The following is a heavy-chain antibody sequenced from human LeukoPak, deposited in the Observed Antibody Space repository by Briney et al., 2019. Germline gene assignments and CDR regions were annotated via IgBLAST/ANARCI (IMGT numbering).Heavy chain of an antibody. CDR1: GYTFTSYG. CDR2: ISAYNGNT. V-gene: IGHV1-18*01. J-gene: IGHJ4*02. Sequence: ASVKVSCKASGYTFTSYGINWVRQAPGQGLEWMGWISAYNGNTNYAQKLQGRVTMTTDTSTSTAYMELRSLRSDDTAVYYCARGLSHSGSYYFYYFDYWGQGTLVTVSS. D-gene: IGHD1-26*01. CDR3: ARGLSHSGSYYFYYFDY.